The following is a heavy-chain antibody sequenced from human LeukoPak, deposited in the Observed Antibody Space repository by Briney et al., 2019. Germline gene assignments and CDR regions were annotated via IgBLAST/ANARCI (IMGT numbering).Heavy chain of an antibody. CDR1: EFTFSSYP. CDR2: ISGSGGST. Sequence: PGRSLRLSCAASEFTFSSYPMSWVRQAPGKGLEWVSAISGSGGSTYYADSVKGRFTISRDNSKNTLYLQMNRLRAEDTAVYYCARQLFSTQGGEYYYGSGPMGYWGQGTLVTVSS. V-gene: IGHV3-23*01. J-gene: IGHJ4*02. D-gene: IGHD3-10*01. CDR3: ARQLFSTQGGEYYYGSGPMGY.